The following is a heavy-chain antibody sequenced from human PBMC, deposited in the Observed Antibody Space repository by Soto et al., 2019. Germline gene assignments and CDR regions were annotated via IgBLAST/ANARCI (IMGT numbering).Heavy chain of an antibody. D-gene: IGHD5-12*01. CDR1: GYTFTRSG. CDR2: ISSYNGDT. CDR3: AREGVATYYYSGMDV. Sequence: QVQLVQSGAEVKKPGASVKVSCKASGYTFTRSGISWVRQAPGQGPEWMGWISSYNGDTNYAQTFQGRVTMTTDTPTSTAYMELRTRRSDDTAVYYGAREGVATYYYSGMDVWGQGTRSPSP. V-gene: IGHV1-18*01. J-gene: IGHJ6*02.